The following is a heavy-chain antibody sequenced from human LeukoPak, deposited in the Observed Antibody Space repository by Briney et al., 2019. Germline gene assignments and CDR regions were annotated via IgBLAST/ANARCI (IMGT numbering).Heavy chain of an antibody. CDR2: ISSSSSTI. D-gene: IGHD3-22*01. J-gene: IGHJ4*02. Sequence: GGSLRLSCAASGFTFSSYSVNWVRQAPGKGLEWVSYISSSSSTIYYADSVKGRFTISRDNAKNSLYLQMNSLRDEDTAVYYCARDPREYYYDSSGYYPYYFDYWGQGTLVTVSS. V-gene: IGHV3-48*02. CDR1: GFTFSSYS. CDR3: ARDPREYYYDSSGYYPYYFDY.